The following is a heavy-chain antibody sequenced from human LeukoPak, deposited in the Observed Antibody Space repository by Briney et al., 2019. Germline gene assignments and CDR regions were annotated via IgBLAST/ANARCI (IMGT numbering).Heavy chain of an antibody. CDR1: GFTFSSFW. J-gene: IGHJ4*02. V-gene: IGHV3-21*04. CDR2: ISSSSSYI. Sequence: GGSLRLSCAASGFTFSSFWMSWVRQAPGKGLEWVSSISSSSSYIYYANSVKGRFTISRDNSKDTLYLQMSSLRAEDTAVYYCAKGREQQLDEAYYFDYWGQGTLVTVSS. D-gene: IGHD6-13*01. CDR3: AKGREQQLDEAYYFDY.